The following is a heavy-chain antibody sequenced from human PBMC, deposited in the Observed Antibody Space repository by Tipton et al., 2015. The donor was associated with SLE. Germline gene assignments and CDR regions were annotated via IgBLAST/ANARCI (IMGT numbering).Heavy chain of an antibody. CDR1: GGSFSGYY. CDR2: INHSGST. Sequence: TLSLTCAVYGGSFSGYYWSWIRQPPGKGLEWIGEINHSGSTNYNPSLKSRVTISVDTSKNQFSLKLSSVTAADTAVYYCARGMITMVRGVIPDNFQHWGQGTLVTVSS. CDR3: ARGMITMVRGVIPDNFQH. J-gene: IGHJ1*01. D-gene: IGHD3-10*01. V-gene: IGHV4-34*01.